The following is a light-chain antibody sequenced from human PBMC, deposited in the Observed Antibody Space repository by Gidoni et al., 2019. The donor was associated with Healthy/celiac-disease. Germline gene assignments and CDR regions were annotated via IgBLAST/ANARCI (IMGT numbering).Light chain of an antibody. J-gene: IGKJ1*01. CDR2: GAS. CDR3: QQYGSSPRT. CDR1: QSIISNY. V-gene: IGKV3-20*01. Sequence: IVLTHSPGTLSLSPGERATLSCRARQSIISNYLAWYQQKPGQAPRLLIYGASSRDTGIPDRFSGSGSGTDFTLTISRVEPEDFAVYYCQQYGSSPRTFGQGTKVETK.